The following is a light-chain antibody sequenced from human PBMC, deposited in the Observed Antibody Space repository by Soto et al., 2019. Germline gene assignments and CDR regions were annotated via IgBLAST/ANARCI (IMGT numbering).Light chain of an antibody. CDR2: DAS. CDR1: QGVTSTH. Sequence: EIVLTQSPGTLSLSPGERATLSCRASQGVTSTHVAWYQQKPGQAPRLLIYDASTRATGIPDRFSGSGSGTDFTLTISRLEPEDFAVYCCQQFDGSLWTFGPGTKVDI. V-gene: IGKV3-20*01. J-gene: IGKJ1*01. CDR3: QQFDGSLWT.